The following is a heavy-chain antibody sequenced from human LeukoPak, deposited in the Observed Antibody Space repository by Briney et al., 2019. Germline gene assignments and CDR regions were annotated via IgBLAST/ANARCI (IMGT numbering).Heavy chain of an antibody. CDR1: GFTLSHYY. CDR2: ISSSGDTI. Sequence: KPGGSLRLSCAASGFTLSHYYMTWIRQAPGKGLECLSCISSSGDTIYYADSVKGRFTVSRDNAVNSLYLQMNSLRAEDTAMYYCARQGSEIDYWGQGTLVTVSS. V-gene: IGHV3-11*01. J-gene: IGHJ4*02. CDR3: ARQGSEIDY.